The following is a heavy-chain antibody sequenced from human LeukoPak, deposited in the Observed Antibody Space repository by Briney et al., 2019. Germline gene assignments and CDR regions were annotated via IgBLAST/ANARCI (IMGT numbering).Heavy chain of an antibody. CDR1: GFTFSSFW. CDR2: INSDGSST. CDR3: ARSEYSFDY. Sequence: PGGSLRLSCAASGFTFSSFWMHWVRQAPGKGLVWVSRINSDGSSTSYADSVKGRSTLSRDNAKNTLYLQMNSLRAEDTAVYYCARSEYSFDYWGQGTLVTVSS. J-gene: IGHJ4*02. V-gene: IGHV3-74*01.